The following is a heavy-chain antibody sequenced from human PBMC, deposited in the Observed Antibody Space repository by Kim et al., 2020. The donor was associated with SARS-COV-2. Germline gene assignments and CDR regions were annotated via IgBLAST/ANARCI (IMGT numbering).Heavy chain of an antibody. CDR3: ARGRITMIVVHPYYFDY. CDR2: INHSGST. V-gene: IGHV4-34*01. J-gene: IGHJ4*02. Sequence: SETLSLTCAVYGGSFSGYYWSWIRQPPGKGLEWIGEINHSGSTNYNPSLKSRVTISVDTSKNQFSLKLSSVTAADTAVYYCARGRITMIVVHPYYFDYWGQGTLVTVSS. CDR1: GGSFSGYY. D-gene: IGHD3-22*01.